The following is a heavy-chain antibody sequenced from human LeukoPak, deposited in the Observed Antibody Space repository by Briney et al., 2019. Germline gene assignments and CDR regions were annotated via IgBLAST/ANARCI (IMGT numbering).Heavy chain of an antibody. Sequence: ASVKVSCKASGYTFTSYYMHWVRQAPGQGLEWMGIINPSGGRTSYAQKFQGRVTITADESTSTAYMELSSLRSEDTAVYYCARASYYSQARIDYWGQGTLVTVSS. V-gene: IGHV1-46*01. J-gene: IGHJ4*02. D-gene: IGHD3-22*01. CDR2: INPSGGRT. CDR1: GYTFTSYY. CDR3: ARASYYSQARIDY.